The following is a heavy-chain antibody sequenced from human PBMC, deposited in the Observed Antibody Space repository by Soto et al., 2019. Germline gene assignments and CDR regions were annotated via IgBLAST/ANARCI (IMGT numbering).Heavy chain of an antibody. V-gene: IGHV3-23*01. D-gene: IGHD3-9*01. CDR1: GFSFSNYA. Sequence: EVQLLESGGGLVQPGGSLRLSCSVSGFSFSNYAMTWVRQAPGKGLEWVSSISGGGGGTHYADSMKGRVTISRDNSQTPLHLEMKSLRADDTAVYYCAKGSQYDMLPAHHAFESWGQGPLVTVSS. CDR3: AKGSQYDMLPAHHAFES. J-gene: IGHJ4*02. CDR2: ISGGGGGT.